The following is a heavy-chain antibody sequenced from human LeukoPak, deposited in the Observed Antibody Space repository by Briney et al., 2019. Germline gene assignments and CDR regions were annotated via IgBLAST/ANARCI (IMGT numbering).Heavy chain of an antibody. CDR3: ARDRGSSSWYLYFQH. V-gene: IGHV3-53*01. D-gene: IGHD6-13*01. Sequence: GGSLRLSCAASGFTVSSNYMSWVRQAPGKGLEWVSVIYSGGSTYYADSVKGRFTISRDNSKNTLYLQMNSLRAEDTAVYYCARDRGSSSWYLYFQHWGQGTLVTVSS. J-gene: IGHJ1*01. CDR2: IYSGGST. CDR1: GFTVSSNY.